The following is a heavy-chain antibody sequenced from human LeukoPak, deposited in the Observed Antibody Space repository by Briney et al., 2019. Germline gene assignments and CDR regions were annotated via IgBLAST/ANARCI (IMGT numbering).Heavy chain of an antibody. CDR1: GYTFTGYY. D-gene: IGHD3-10*01. CDR2: INPDSGDT. V-gene: IGHV1-2*02. J-gene: IGHJ6*02. Sequence: GASVKVSCKASGYTFTGYYMHWVRQAPGQGLEWMGWINPDSGDTNCAQKFQGRVTLTRDTSISSAYMELSGLISDDTAVYYCARDGALDVWGQGTTVTVS. CDR3: ARDGALDV.